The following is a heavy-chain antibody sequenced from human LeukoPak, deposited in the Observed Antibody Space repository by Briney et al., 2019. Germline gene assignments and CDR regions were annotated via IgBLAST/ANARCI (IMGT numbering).Heavy chain of an antibody. CDR2: ISSSSSTI. J-gene: IGHJ4*02. V-gene: IGHV3-48*01. CDR1: GFTFSSYS. D-gene: IGHD6-13*01. CDR3: ARSPYGQQLANFDY. Sequence: GGSLRLSCAASGFTFSSYSMNWVRQAPGKRLEWVSYISSSSSTIYYADSVKGRFTISRDNAKNSLYLQMNSLRAEDTAVYYCARSPYGQQLANFDYWGQGTLVTVSS.